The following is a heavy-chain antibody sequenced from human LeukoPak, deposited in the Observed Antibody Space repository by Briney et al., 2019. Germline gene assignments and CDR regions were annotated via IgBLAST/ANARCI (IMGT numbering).Heavy chain of an antibody. J-gene: IGHJ4*02. CDR3: ARDTRGYFDY. CDR2: IYSGGRT. CDR1: GFTVSSNY. V-gene: IGHV3-66*01. Sequence: PGGSLRLSCAASGFTVSSNYMSWVRQAPGRGLEWVAVIYSGGRTNYADSVKGRFTISRDNSKNTLYLQMNSLRAEDTAVYYCARDTRGYFDYWGQGTLVTVSS.